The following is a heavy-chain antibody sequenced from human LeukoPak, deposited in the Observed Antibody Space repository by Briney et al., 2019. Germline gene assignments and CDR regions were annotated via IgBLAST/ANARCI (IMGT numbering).Heavy chain of an antibody. CDR1: GFTFFTHP. D-gene: IGHD4-17*01. Sequence: GGSLRLSCAASGFTFFTHPMNWVRQAPGKGLEWVSYISISGSTMYYADSVKGRFTISRDNAKNSLYLQMDSLRADDTAVYYCVRDRFDYALDYWGQGALVTVSS. CDR3: VRDRFDYALDY. J-gene: IGHJ4*02. V-gene: IGHV3-48*04. CDR2: ISISGSTM.